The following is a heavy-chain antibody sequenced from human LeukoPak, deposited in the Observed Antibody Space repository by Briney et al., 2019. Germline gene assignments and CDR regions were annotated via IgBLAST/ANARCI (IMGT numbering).Heavy chain of an antibody. Sequence: SETLSLTCTVSGGSISSSSYYWGWIRQPPGKGLERIGNVYYSGSAYYNPSLKSRVTISVDTSKNQFSLKLSSVTAADTAVYYCASTGRDYWGQGTLVTVSS. CDR1: GGSISSSSYY. CDR3: ASTGRDY. CDR2: VYYSGSA. D-gene: IGHD4-11*01. V-gene: IGHV4-39*07. J-gene: IGHJ4*02.